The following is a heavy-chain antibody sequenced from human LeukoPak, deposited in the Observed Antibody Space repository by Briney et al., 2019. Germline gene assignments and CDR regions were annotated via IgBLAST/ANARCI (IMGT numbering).Heavy chain of an antibody. CDR2: LSYRGDT. J-gene: IGHJ4*02. V-gene: IGHV4-39*01. CDR3: ARQVYSGGWYGPFDY. D-gene: IGHD6-19*01. Sequence: SETLSLTCTVSGGSISSSTYYLGWFRQPPGKGLEWIGSLSYRGDTYYNPSLRSRLTISVDTSESHFSLNLTSLAAADTAVYHCARQVYSGGWYGPFDYWGQGTLVTVSS. CDR1: GGSISSSTYY.